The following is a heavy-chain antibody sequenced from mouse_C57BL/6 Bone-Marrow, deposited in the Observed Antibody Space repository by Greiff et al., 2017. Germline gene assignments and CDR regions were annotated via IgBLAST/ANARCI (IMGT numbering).Heavy chain of an antibody. CDR1: GFTFSDYY. Sequence: EVHLVESEGGLVQPGSSMKLSCTASGFTFSDYYMAWVRQVPEKGLEWVAHINYDGSSTYYLDSLKSRFIISRDNAKNILYLQMSSLKSEDTATYYCARAGTGNYYAMDYWGQGTSVTVSS. CDR3: ARAGTGNYYAMDY. V-gene: IGHV5-16*01. J-gene: IGHJ4*01. CDR2: INYDGSST. D-gene: IGHD4-1*01.